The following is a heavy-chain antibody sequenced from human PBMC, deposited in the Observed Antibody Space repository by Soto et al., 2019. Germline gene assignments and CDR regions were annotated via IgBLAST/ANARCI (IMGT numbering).Heavy chain of an antibody. CDR2: TYYRSKWYN. V-gene: IGHV6-1*01. CDR1: GDSVSSNSAA. Sequence: SQTLSLTCAISGDSVSSNSAAWNWIRLSPSRGLEWLGRTYYRSKWYNDYAVSVKSRITINPDTSKNQFSLQLNSVTPEDTAVYYCASEDYDILTGPFAFDIWGQGTMVTVSS. J-gene: IGHJ3*02. CDR3: ASEDYDILTGPFAFDI. D-gene: IGHD3-9*01.